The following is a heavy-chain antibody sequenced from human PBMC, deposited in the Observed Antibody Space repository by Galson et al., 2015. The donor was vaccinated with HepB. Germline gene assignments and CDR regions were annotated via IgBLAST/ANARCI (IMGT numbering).Heavy chain of an antibody. V-gene: IGHV1-69*13. CDR1: GGTFSSYA. J-gene: IGHJ4*02. CDR3: AIFPGTIDYSNILAPPV. CDR2: IIPIFGTA. D-gene: IGHD4-11*01. Sequence: SLKVSYKASGGTFSSYAISWVRQAPGQGLEWMGGIIPIFGTANYAQKFQGRVTITADESTSTAYMELSSLKASDTAMYYCAIFPGTIDYSNILAPPVWGQGTLVTVSS.